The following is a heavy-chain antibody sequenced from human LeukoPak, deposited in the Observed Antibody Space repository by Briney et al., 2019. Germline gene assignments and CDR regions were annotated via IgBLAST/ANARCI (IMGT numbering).Heavy chain of an antibody. V-gene: IGHV1-2*02. Sequence: DSLTLSCNASGYTFTGYYMHWVRQPPGHGLEWMGWINPNSGGTNYAQKFRGGVTLPRDTSISTAYMELSRLRSDATALYYGARTWYSSSWYYFDYWGQGTLVTVS. CDR1: GYTFTGYY. D-gene: IGHD6-13*01. CDR2: INPNSGGT. J-gene: IGHJ4*02. CDR3: ARTWYSSSWYYFDY.